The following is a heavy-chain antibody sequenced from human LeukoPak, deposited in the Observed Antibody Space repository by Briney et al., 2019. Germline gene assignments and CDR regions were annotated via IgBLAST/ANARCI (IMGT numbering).Heavy chain of an antibody. CDR3: ARAGVWDSSDTSGYHNGAFDI. Sequence: ASVKVSCKASGYTFTSYYMHWVRQAPGQGLEWMGIINPSGGSTSYAQKFQGRVTMTRDMSTSTAYMELSNLRSDDTAVYYCARAGVWDSSDTSGYHNGAFDIWGQGTMVTVSS. CDR1: GYTFTSYY. V-gene: IGHV1-46*01. D-gene: IGHD3-22*01. J-gene: IGHJ3*02. CDR2: INPSGGST.